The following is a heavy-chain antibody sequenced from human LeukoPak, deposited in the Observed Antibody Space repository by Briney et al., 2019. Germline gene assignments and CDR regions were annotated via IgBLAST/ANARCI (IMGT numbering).Heavy chain of an antibody. CDR3: ARDDYSYGQPYHFDY. CDR2: ISSSSSYI. D-gene: IGHD5-18*01. Sequence: PGGSLRLPCAASGFTFSSYSMNWVCQAPGKGLEWVSSISSSSSYIYYADSVKGRFTISRDNTKNSLYLQMNSLRAEDTAVYYCARDDYSYGQPYHFDYWGQGTLVTVSS. J-gene: IGHJ4*02. V-gene: IGHV3-21*01. CDR1: GFTFSSYS.